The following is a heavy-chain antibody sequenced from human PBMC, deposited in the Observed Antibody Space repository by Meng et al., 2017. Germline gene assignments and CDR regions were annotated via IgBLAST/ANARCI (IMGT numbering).Heavy chain of an antibody. CDR1: GGSISSGVYY. V-gene: IGHV4-30-4*01. Sequence: QVQLQESRPGLVKPSQTLSLTCSVSGGSISSGVYYWSWIRQHPGKGLEWIGHIHYSGSTYYNPSLKSRLTISVDTSKKQFSLKLTSVTAADTAVYYCARGPLITMIEVWGQGTLVTVS. D-gene: IGHD3-22*01. CDR3: ARGPLITMIEV. CDR2: IHYSGST. J-gene: IGHJ4*02.